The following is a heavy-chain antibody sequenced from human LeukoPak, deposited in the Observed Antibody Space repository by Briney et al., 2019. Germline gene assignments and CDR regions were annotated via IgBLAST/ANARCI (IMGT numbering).Heavy chain of an antibody. V-gene: IGHV3-30*03. CDR2: ISYDGNDK. D-gene: IGHD3-16*01. CDR3: ARSLVGEFSWFDP. CDR1: GFTFSTYG. Sequence: GGSLRLSCAASGFTFSTYGMHWVRQAPGKGLEWGAVISYDGNDKYFADSVKGRFTISRDNSKSTLYLQMNSLRPEDTAVYYCARSLVGEFSWFDPWGQGTLVSVSS. J-gene: IGHJ5*02.